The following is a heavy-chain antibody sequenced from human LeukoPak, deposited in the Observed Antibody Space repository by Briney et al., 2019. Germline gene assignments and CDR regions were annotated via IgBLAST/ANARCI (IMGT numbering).Heavy chain of an antibody. CDR1: GFIFSSYA. J-gene: IGHJ5*02. V-gene: IGHV3-23*01. CDR3: AKDYDSSGYLYNWFDP. Sequence: GGSLRLSCAASGFIFSSYAMSWVRQAPGKGLEWVSTISGSGGSTYYADSVKGRFTISRDNSKNTLYLQMNSLRAEDTAVYYCAKDYDSSGYLYNWFDPWGQGTLVTVSS. D-gene: IGHD3-22*01. CDR2: ISGSGGST.